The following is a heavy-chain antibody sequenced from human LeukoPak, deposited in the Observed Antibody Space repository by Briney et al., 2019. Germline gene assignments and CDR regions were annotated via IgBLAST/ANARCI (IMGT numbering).Heavy chain of an antibody. CDR3: ARGPGKAAGGSLHY. D-gene: IGHD6-13*01. CDR1: GGSINSVSYY. V-gene: IGHV4-61*02. CDR2: IYTSGST. Sequence: SETLSLTCTVSGGSINSVSYYWSWIRQPAGKGLEWIGRIYTSGSTDYNPSLKSRVAISVDMSKNQFSLKLSSVTAADTAVYYCARGPGKAAGGSLHYWGQGTLVTVSS. J-gene: IGHJ4*02.